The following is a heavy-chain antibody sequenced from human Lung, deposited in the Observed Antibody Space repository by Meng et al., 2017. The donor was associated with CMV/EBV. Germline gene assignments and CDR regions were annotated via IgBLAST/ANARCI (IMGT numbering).Heavy chain of an antibody. J-gene: IGHJ5*02. CDR2: IYWDDDK. CDR1: GFSLSTSEVG. Sequence: ITLKESGPTLVKPPQTLTLTCTFSGFSLSTSEVGVGWIRQPPGKALEWLAVIYWDDDKRYSPSLKSRLTITKDTSKNQVVLTLTNMDPVDTATYYCALFTGSWFDPWGQGTLVTVSS. D-gene: IGHD1-14*01. V-gene: IGHV2-5*02. CDR3: ALFTGSWFDP.